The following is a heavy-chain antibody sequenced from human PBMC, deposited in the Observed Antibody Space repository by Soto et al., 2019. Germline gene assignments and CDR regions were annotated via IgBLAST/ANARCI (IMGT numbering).Heavy chain of an antibody. CDR3: ARAFGDYVFSDY. Sequence: PCGSITLSCAASGFTVSSYSINWVRQAPGKGLEWVSYISSSSSTIYYADSVKGRFTISRDNAKNSLYLQMNSLRDEDTAVYYCARAFGDYVFSDYWGQGILVTVSS. CDR2: ISSSSSTI. J-gene: IGHJ4*02. D-gene: IGHD4-17*01. CDR1: GFTVSSYS. V-gene: IGHV3-48*02.